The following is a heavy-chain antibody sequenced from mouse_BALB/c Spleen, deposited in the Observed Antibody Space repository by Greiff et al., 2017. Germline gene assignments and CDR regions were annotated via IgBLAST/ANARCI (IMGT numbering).Heavy chain of an antibody. CDR1: GFTFSSYT. J-gene: IGHJ2*01. Sequence: EVQGVASGGGLVQPGGSLKLSCAASGFTFSSYTMSWVRQTPEKRLAWVAYISNGGGSTYYPDTVKGRFTISRDNAKNTLYLQMSSLKSEDTAMYYCARHDDGYYDLDYGGQGTTRTVAA. CDR2: ISNGGGST. V-gene: IGHV5-12-2*01. D-gene: IGHD2-3*01. CDR3: ARHDDGYYDLDY.